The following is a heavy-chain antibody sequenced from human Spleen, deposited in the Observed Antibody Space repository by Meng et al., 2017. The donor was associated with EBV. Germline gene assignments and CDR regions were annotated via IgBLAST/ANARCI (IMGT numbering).Heavy chain of an antibody. CDR2: VYYSGRT. V-gene: IGHV4-39*07. CDR3: AKANTGYDENFDS. J-gene: IGHJ4*02. D-gene: IGHD5-12*01. Sequence: HRQLTEAGPGLAKPSETLSLTCTVSGDSISSSNYYWGWIRQPPGKGLEWIGSVYYSGRTYHNPSLTKRVTISVDTSKNHLSLRLTSVTAADTAVYYCAKANTGYDENFDSWGQGTLVTVSS. CDR1: GDSISSSNYY.